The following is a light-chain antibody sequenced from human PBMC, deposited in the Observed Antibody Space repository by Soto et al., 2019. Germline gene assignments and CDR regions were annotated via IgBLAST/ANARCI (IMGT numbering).Light chain of an antibody. Sequence: DIQMTQSPSTLSASVGDRVTITCRASQSISSWLAWYQQKPGKAPKLLIYKASSLESGVPSRFSGSGSGTDFTLTISSLQADDVATYYCQQYNSYSPYTFGQGTKLDIK. CDR2: KAS. CDR3: QQYNSYSPYT. V-gene: IGKV1-5*03. J-gene: IGKJ2*01. CDR1: QSISSW.